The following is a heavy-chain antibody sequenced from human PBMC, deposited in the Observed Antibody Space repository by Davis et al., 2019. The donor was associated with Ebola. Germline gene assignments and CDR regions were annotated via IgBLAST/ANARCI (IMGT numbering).Heavy chain of an antibody. V-gene: IGHV4-61*08. J-gene: IGHJ5*02. Sequence: SETLSLTCTVSGGTISSGGYYWSWIRQHPGKGLEWIGYIYYSGSTNYNPSLKSRVTISVDTSKNQFSLRLNSVTAADTAVYYCARVNFCIGGSCYSHDHWGQGTLVTVSS. CDR1: GGTISSGGYY. CDR2: IYYSGST. CDR3: ARVNFCIGGSCYSHDH. D-gene: IGHD2-15*01.